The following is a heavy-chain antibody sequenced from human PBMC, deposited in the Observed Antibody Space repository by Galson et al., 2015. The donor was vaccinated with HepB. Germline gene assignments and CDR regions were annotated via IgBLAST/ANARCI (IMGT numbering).Heavy chain of an antibody. V-gene: IGHV6-1*01. CDR3: ARVSGGGDSCYSLSGRGCWFDP. CDR1: GDSVSSNSAA. Sequence: CAISGDSVSSNSAAWNWIRQSPSRGLEWLGRTYYRSKWYDDYAVSVKSRITINPDTSKNQFSLQLSSVTPEDTAVYYCARVSGGGDSCYSLSGRGCWFDPWGQGTPVTVSS. J-gene: IGHJ5*02. CDR2: TYYRSKWYD. D-gene: IGHD2-15*01.